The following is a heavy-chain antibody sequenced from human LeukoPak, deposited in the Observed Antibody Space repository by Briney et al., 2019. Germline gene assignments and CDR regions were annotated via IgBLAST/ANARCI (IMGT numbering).Heavy chain of an antibody. D-gene: IGHD3-10*01. CDR1: GYTFTGYY. CDR2: INPNSGGT. J-gene: IGHJ4*02. Sequence: GASEKVSCKASGYTFTGYYMHWVRQAPGQGLEWMGWINPNSGGTNYAQKFQGRVTMTRDTSISTAYMELSRLRSDDTAVYYCARWGPRYYYGSGSPTSPFDYWGQGTLVTASS. CDR3: ARWGPRYYYGSGSPTSPFDY. V-gene: IGHV1-2*02.